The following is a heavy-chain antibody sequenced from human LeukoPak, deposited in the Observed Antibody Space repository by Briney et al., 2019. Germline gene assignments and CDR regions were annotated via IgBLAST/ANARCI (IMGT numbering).Heavy chain of an antibody. D-gene: IGHD3-22*01. CDR1: GGTFSSYA. V-gene: IGHV1-69*04. Sequence: SVRVSCKASGGTFSSYAISWVRRAPGHGLEWMGRIIPILGIANYAQKFQGRVTITADKSTSTAYMELSSLRSEDTAVYYCARDAYYYDSSGYYRIWGQGRLLTVSS. CDR2: IIPILGIA. CDR3: ARDAYYYDSSGYYRI. J-gene: IGHJ3*01.